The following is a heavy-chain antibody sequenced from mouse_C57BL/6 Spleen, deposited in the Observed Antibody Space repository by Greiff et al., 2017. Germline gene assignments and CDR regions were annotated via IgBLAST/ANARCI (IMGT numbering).Heavy chain of an antibody. V-gene: IGHV1-55*01. J-gene: IGHJ3*01. CDR2: IYPGSGST. CDR1: GYTFTSGW. D-gene: IGHD2-4*01. CDR3: ARYDYSFAY. Sequence: VQLQQPGAELVKPGASVKMSCTASGYTFTSGWKTRVKQRPAQGHEWSWDIYPGSGSTNYNEKFKSKATLTVDTSSSTAYMQLSSLTSEDSAVYCCARYDYSFAYWGQGTLVTVSA.